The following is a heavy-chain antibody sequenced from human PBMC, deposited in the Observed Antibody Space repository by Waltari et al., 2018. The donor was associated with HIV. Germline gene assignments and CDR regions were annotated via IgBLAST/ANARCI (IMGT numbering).Heavy chain of an antibody. CDR3: ARGGYYYDISGYYHY. CDR1: GFTFSNFA. V-gene: IGHV3-33*01. Sequence: QVQLVESGGGVVQPGRSLRLSCAASGFTFSNFAMHWVRQAPGKGLECVAVIWYDGENKYYADSVKGRFTISRDNSNNTLYLQMNSRRVEDTAVYYCARGGYYYDISGYYHYWGQGTLVTVSS. D-gene: IGHD3-22*01. J-gene: IGHJ4*02. CDR2: IWYDGENK.